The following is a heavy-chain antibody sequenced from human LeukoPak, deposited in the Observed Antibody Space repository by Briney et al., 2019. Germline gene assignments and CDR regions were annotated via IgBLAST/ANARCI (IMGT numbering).Heavy chain of an antibody. CDR2: IYTSGTT. V-gene: IGHV4-4*07. CDR1: GGSISGYY. J-gene: IGHJ4*02. CDR3: ARQDSKVGAYTGPYYFDY. D-gene: IGHD1-26*01. Sequence: PSETLSLTCTVSGGSISGYYWSWIRQPAGKGLEWIGRIYTSGTTHDNPSLKSRVTMSVDTSKNQVSLKVSSVTAADTAVYYCARQDSKVGAYTGPYYFDYRGQGTLVTVSS.